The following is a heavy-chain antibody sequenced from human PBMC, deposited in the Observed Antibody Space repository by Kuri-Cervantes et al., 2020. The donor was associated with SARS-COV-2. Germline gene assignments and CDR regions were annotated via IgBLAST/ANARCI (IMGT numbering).Heavy chain of an antibody. V-gene: IGHV1-69*01. CDR1: GATFSTYG. J-gene: IGHJ3*02. CDR2: IIPFFGTP. Sequence: GGSLRLSCKASGATFSTYGFSWVRQAPGQGLEWMGGIIPFFGTPNYAQKFEGRVTITADESTSTAYMELSSLRSEDTAVYYCARGNNWNYFVPVGAFDIWGQGTMVTVSS. CDR3: ARGNNWNYFVPVGAFDI. D-gene: IGHD1-7*01.